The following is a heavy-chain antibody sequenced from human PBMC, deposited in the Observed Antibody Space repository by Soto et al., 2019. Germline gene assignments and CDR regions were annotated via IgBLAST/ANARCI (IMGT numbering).Heavy chain of an antibody. CDR1: GFTFSSYG. J-gene: IGHJ6*03. Sequence: QVQLVESGGGVVQPGRSLRLSCAASGFTFSSYGMHWVRQAPGKGLEWVAVISYDGSNKYYADSVKGRFTISRDNSKNTLDLQMNSLRAEDTAVYYCAKTFEHYYYYMDVWGKGTTVTVSS. V-gene: IGHV3-30*18. CDR2: ISYDGSNK. CDR3: AKTFEHYYYYMDV. D-gene: IGHD3-16*01.